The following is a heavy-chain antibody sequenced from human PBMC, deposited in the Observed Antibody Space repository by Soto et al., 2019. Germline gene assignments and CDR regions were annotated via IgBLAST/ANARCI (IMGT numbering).Heavy chain of an antibody. CDR2: IYYCGST. V-gene: IGHV4-59*01. J-gene: IGHJ6*03. D-gene: IGHD2-2*01. CDR3: ARVSRPGYNSTSCYGWGGDYYYYYMDV. Sequence: PSETLSLTCTVSGGSISSYYWSWIRQPPGKGLEWIGYIYYCGSTNYNPSLKSRVTISVDTSKNQFSLKLSSVTAADTAVYYCARVSRPGYNSTSCYGWGGDYYYYYMDVWGKGTTVTVSS. CDR1: GGSISSYY.